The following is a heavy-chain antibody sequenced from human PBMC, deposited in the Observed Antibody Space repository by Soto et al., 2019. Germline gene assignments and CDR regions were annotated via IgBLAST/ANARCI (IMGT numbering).Heavy chain of an antibody. V-gene: IGHV1-18*01. CDR2: ISPYNDYT. CDR3: ATGGYYDTSWGKLSHYGLDV. CDR1: GYTFIRYG. D-gene: IGHD3-16*01. J-gene: IGHJ6*02. Sequence: QVQLAQSANEVKKPGASVRVSCKAAGYTFIRYGIAWVRQAPGQGLEWMGWISPYNDYTVYAQKFQGRGSMTADTSTRKVYMKLRALKSDDTAVYYCATGGYYDTSWGKLSHYGLDVWGQGTSVSVS.